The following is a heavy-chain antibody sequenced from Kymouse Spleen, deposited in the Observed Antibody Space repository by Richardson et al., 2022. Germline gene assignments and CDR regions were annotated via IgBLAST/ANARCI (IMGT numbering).Heavy chain of an antibody. CDR1: GGSISSSSYY. CDR3: ARDITMVRGVIDY. J-gene: IGHJ4*02. Sequence: QLQLQESGPGLVKPSETLSLTCTVSGGSISSSSYYWGWIRQPPGKGLEWIGSIYYSGSTYYNPSLKSRVTISVDTSKNQFSLKLSSVTAADTAVYYCARDITMVRGVIDYWGQGTLVTVSS. CDR2: IYYSGST. D-gene: IGHD3-10*01. V-gene: IGHV4-39*01.